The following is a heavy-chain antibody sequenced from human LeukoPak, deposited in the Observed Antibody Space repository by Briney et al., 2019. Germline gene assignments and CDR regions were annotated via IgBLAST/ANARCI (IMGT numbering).Heavy chain of an antibody. J-gene: IGHJ4*02. CDR3: ARATYYYDSSGYYYFDY. CDR1: GFTFSSYS. Sequence: GGSLRLSCAASGFTFSSYSMNWVRQAPGKGLEWVSYISSSSSTIYYADSVKGRFTISRDNAKNSLYLQMNSLRAEDTAMYYCARATYYYDSSGYYYFDYWGQGTLVTVSS. V-gene: IGHV3-48*01. CDR2: ISSSSSTI. D-gene: IGHD3-22*01.